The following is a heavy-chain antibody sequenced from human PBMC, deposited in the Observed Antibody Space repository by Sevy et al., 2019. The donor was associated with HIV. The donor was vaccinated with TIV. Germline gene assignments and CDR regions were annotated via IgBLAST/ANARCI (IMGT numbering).Heavy chain of an antibody. D-gene: IGHD3-10*01. J-gene: IGHJ3*02. V-gene: IGHV3-11*01. Sequence: GGSLRLSCAASGFTFSDYYMSWIRQAPGKGLEWVSYISSSGSTIYYADTVKGRFTISRENAKNSLYLQMNSLRAEDTAVYYCARRRIEITNGHDAFDIWGQGTMVTVSS. CDR2: ISSSGSTI. CDR3: ARRRIEITNGHDAFDI. CDR1: GFTFSDYY.